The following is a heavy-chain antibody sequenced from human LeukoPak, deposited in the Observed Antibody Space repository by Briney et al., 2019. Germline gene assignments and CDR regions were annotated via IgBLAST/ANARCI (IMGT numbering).Heavy chain of an antibody. D-gene: IGHD3-22*01. CDR1: GYTFTSYD. CDR3: ARVSTYYYDSSGYYYDY. Sequence: ASVKVSCKASGYTFTSYDINWVRQATGQGLEWMGWMNPNSGNTGYAQKFQGRVTITRDTSASTAYMELSSLRSEDTAVYYCARVSTYYYDSSGYYYDYWGQGTLVTVSS. CDR2: MNPNSGNT. V-gene: IGHV1-8*01. J-gene: IGHJ4*02.